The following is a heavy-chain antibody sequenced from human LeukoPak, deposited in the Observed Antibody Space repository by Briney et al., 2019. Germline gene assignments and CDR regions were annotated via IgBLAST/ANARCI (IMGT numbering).Heavy chain of an antibody. CDR3: ARDLRNVIQAGTNDY. Sequence: ASVKVSCKASGYTFTGYYMHWVRQAPGQGLEWMGWINPNSGGTNYAQKLQGRVTMTTDTSTSTAYMELRSLRSDDTAVYYCARDLRNVIQAGTNDYWGQGTLVTVSS. D-gene: IGHD6-19*01. CDR1: GYTFTGYY. CDR2: INPNSGGT. V-gene: IGHV1-2*02. J-gene: IGHJ4*02.